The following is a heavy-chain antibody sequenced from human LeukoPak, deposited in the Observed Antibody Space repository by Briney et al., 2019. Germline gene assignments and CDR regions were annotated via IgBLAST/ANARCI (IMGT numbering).Heavy chain of an antibody. CDR3: VVGATPGDYFDY. CDR2: IIPIFGTA. Sequence: ASVKVSCKASGGTFSSYAISWVRQAPGQGLEWMGGIIPIFGTANYAQKFQGRVTITTDESTSTAYMELSSLRSEDTAVYYCVVGATPGDYFDYWGQGTLVTVSP. CDR1: GGTFSSYA. J-gene: IGHJ4*02. D-gene: IGHD1-26*01. V-gene: IGHV1-69*05.